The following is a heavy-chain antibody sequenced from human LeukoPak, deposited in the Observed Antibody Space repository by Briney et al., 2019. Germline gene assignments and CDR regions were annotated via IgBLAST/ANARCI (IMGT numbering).Heavy chain of an antibody. Sequence: PSETLSLTCAVYGGSFSGYYWSWIRQPPGKGLEWIGEINQSGSTNYNPSLKSRVTISVDTSKNQFSLKLSSVTAADTAVYYCARGAPPGIAAAGTKFDPWGQGTLVTVSS. V-gene: IGHV4-34*01. CDR1: GGSFSGYY. J-gene: IGHJ5*02. CDR3: ARGAPPGIAAAGTKFDP. D-gene: IGHD6-13*01. CDR2: INQSGST.